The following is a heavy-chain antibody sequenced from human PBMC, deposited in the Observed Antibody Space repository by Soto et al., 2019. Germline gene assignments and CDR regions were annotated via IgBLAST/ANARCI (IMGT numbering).Heavy chain of an antibody. D-gene: IGHD2-15*01. Sequence: SETLSLTCTVSGISVSTSDYYWGWVRQPPGKGLDWIGNIYYSGSTFYNPSLRSRVTLSVDTSKNQISLRLNSVTVADTAVYFCAGFVVPASRNSDFDYWGQGTLVTVSS. CDR3: AGFVVPASRNSDFDY. V-gene: IGHV4-39*01. CDR2: IYYSGST. CDR1: GISVSTSDYY. J-gene: IGHJ4*02.